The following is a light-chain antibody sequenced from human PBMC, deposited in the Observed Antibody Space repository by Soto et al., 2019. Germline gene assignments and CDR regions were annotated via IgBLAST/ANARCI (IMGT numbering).Light chain of an antibody. J-gene: IGKJ1*01. CDR3: QQYNSYPRT. CDR1: QDIRNY. V-gene: IGKV1-16*02. CDR2: ATF. Sequence: DIQMTQSPSSLSASVGDRVTITCRASQDIRNYLAWFQQKPGKAPKSLIYATFKLQSRVPSKFSGSVSGTDFALTISRLQPGHSATYYGQQYNSYPRTFGQGNKVEIK.